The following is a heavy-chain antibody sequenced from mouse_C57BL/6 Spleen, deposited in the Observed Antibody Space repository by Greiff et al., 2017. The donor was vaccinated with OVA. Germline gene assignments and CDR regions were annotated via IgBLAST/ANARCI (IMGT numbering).Heavy chain of an antibody. CDR2: INPNNGGT. Sequence: EVQLQQSGPELVKPGASVKISCKASGYTFTDYYMNWVKQSHGKSLEWIGDINPNNGGTSYNQKFKGKATLTVDKSSSTAYMELRSLTSEYSAVYYCARGYDGFAYWGQGTLVTVSA. J-gene: IGHJ3*01. V-gene: IGHV1-26*01. CDR1: GYTFTDYY. CDR3: ARGYDGFAY. D-gene: IGHD2-2*01.